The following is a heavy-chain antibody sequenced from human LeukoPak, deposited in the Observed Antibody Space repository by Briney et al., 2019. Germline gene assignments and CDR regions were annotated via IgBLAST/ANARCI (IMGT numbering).Heavy chain of an antibody. D-gene: IGHD1-14*01. V-gene: IGHV3-74*01. Sequence: GGSLRLSCAASGFTFRSYWMYWVRQVPGKGLEYVSRIDNDGSGTTYAGSVKGRFTISRANGNNGVFLQMNSLRAEDTAMYYCARGGPDHAFDVWGQGTMVTVSS. CDR2: IDNDGSGT. CDR1: GFTFRSYW. CDR3: ARGGPDHAFDV. J-gene: IGHJ3*01.